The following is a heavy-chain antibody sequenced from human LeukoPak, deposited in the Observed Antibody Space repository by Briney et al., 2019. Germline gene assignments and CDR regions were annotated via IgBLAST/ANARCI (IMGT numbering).Heavy chain of an antibody. V-gene: IGHV4-38-2*01. Sequence: SETLSLTCAVSGYSISSGYYWGWIRQPPGKGLEWIGSIYHSGSTYYNPSLKSRVTISVDTSKNQFSLKLSSMTAADTAVYYCARRCSSTSCYTSFDYWGQGTLVTVSS. CDR3: ARRCSSTSCYTSFDY. CDR2: IYHSGST. CDR1: GYSISSGYY. D-gene: IGHD2-2*02. J-gene: IGHJ4*02.